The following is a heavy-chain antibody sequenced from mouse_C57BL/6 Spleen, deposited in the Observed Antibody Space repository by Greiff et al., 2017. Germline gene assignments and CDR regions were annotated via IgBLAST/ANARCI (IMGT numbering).Heavy chain of an antibody. CDR3: AFIYYDYDVNY. Sequence: VQLQQSGAELVKTGASVKLSCTASGFNIKDYYMHWVKQRTEQGLEWIGRIDPEDGETKYAPKFQGKATITADTSSNTAYLQLSSLTSEDTAVYYCAFIYYDYDVNYWGQGTTRTVSS. J-gene: IGHJ2*01. D-gene: IGHD2-4*01. V-gene: IGHV14-2*01. CDR2: IDPEDGET. CDR1: GFNIKDYY.